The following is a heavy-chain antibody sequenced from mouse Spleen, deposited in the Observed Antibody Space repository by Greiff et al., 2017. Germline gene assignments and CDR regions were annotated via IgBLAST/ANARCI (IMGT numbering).Heavy chain of an antibody. Sequence: QVQLQQSGPELVKPGASVKLSCKASGYTFTSYDINWVKQRPGPGLEWIGWIYPRDGSTKYNEKFKGNATLTVDTSSSTAYMELHSLTSEDSAVYFCARAKTAQALYAMDYWGQGTSVTVSS. D-gene: IGHD3-2*02. CDR1: GYTFTSYD. CDR2: IYPRDGST. J-gene: IGHJ4*01. CDR3: ARAKTAQALYAMDY. V-gene: IGHV1-85*01.